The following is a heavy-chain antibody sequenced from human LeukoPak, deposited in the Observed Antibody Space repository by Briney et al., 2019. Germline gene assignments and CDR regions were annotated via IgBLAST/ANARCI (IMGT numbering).Heavy chain of an antibody. CDR2: IYYSGST. V-gene: IGHV4-59*08. J-gene: IGHJ5*02. Sequence: SETLSLTCTVSGGSISSYYWSWIRQPPGKGLEWIGYIYYSGSTNYNPSLKSRVTISVDTSKNQFSLKPSSVTAADTAVYYCARQDYDIRYWFDPWGQGTLVTVSS. CDR3: ARQDYDIRYWFDP. D-gene: IGHD3-9*01. CDR1: GGSISSYY.